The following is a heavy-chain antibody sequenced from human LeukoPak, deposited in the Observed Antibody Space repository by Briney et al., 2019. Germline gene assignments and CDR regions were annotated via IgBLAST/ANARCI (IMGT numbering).Heavy chain of an antibody. CDR2: INPNSGGT. CDR3: ARGTSGYSYGYYSTDY. Sequence: ASVRVSCKASGYTFTGYYMHWVRQAPGQGLEWMGWINPNSGGTNYAQKFQGRVTMTRDTSISTAYMELSRLRSDDTAVYYCARGTSGYSYGYYSTDYWGQGTLVTVSS. D-gene: IGHD5-18*01. V-gene: IGHV1-2*02. J-gene: IGHJ4*02. CDR1: GYTFTGYY.